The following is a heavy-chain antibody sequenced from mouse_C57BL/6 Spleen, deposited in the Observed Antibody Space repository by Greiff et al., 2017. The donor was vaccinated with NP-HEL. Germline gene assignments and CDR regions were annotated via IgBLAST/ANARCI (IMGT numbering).Heavy chain of an antibody. V-gene: IGHV14-2*01. J-gene: IGHJ4*01. CDR3: AREDFDYYGSSYYAMDY. CDR2: IDPEDGET. CDR1: GFNIKDYY. D-gene: IGHD1-1*01. Sequence: EVQLQQSGAELVKPGASVKLSCTASGFNIKDYYMHWVKQRTEQGLEWIGRIDPEDGETKYAPKFQGKATITADTSSNTAYLQLSSLTSEDTAVYYCAREDFDYYGSSYYAMDYWGQGTSVTVSS.